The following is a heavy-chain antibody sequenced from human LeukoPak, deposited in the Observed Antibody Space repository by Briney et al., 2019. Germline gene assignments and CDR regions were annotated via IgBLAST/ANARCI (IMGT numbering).Heavy chain of an antibody. D-gene: IGHD3-3*01. CDR2: IYSGGST. Sequence: PGGSLRLSCAASGFTVSSNYMSWVRQAPGKGLEWVSVIYSGGSTYYADSVKGRFTISRDNSKNTLYLQMNSLRAEDTAVYYCAREAVTIFGVVIRYFDYWGQGTLVTVSS. V-gene: IGHV3-66*01. J-gene: IGHJ4*02. CDR1: GFTVSSNY. CDR3: AREAVTIFGVVIRYFDY.